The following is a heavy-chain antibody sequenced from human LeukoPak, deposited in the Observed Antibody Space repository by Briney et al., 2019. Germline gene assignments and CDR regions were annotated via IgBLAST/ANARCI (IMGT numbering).Heavy chain of an antibody. V-gene: IGHV3-23*01. D-gene: IGHD6-19*01. CDR2: ISGSGDST. CDR1: GFTFSSYA. CDR3: AKIPVSYSSGWSNFDY. Sequence: GGSLRLSCAASGFTFSSYAMSWVRQAPGRGLEWVSGISGSGDSTNYADSVKGRFTSSRDNSKDTLFLQMNMLRAEDTAVYYCAKIPVSYSSGWSNFDYWGQGTLVTVSS. J-gene: IGHJ4*02.